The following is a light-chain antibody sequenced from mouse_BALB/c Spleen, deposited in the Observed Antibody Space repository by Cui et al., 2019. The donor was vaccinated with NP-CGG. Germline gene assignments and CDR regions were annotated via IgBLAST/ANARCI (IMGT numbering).Light chain of an antibody. CDR3: ALWYSNHWV. J-gene: IGLJ1*01. Sequence: QAVVTQESALTTSPGETVTLTYRSSTGAVTTNNFANWVQEKPDHLFTGLIGGTNNRAPGVPARFSGSLIGDKAALTITGAQPEDEAIYFCALWYSNHWVFGGGTKLTVL. CDR1: TGAVTTNNF. CDR2: GTN. V-gene: IGLV1*01.